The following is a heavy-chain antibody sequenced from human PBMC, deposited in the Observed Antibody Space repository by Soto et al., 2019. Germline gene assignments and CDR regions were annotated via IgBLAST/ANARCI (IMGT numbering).Heavy chain of an antibody. CDR2: ISKDGSNK. J-gene: IGHJ3*02. V-gene: IGHV3-30*18. CDR1: GFIFSNYG. Sequence: QVQLVESGGGVVQPGRSLRLSCAASGFIFSNYGMHWVRQAPGKGLEWVAVISKDGSNKHYADSVKGRFTISRDNSKKTLYLQMSSLRAEETAVYYCEKSYYFDSSADGLATWGQGTMVTVSS. D-gene: IGHD3-22*01. CDR3: EKSYYFDSSADGLAT.